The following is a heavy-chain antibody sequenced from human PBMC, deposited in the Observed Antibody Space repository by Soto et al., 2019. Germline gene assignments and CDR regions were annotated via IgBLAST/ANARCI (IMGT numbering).Heavy chain of an antibody. CDR2: IYDSGST. D-gene: IGHD4-17*01. V-gene: IGHV4-39*01. CDR1: GGSLSSRSYFY. CDR3: ARAFTMTDQPNWFAP. Sequence: LETRCLTYSGSGGSLSSRSYFYWGWIREPPGKGPEWIGSIYDSGSTYYTPSLRSRVTISVDTSKKQFSLKLSSVTAADTAVYYCARAFTMTDQPNWFAPWGQGTLVTVSS. J-gene: IGHJ5*02.